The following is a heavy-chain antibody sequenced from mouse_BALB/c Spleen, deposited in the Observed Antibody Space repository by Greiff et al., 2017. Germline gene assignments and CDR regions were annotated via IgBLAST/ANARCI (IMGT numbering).Heavy chain of an antibody. Sequence: DVMLVESGGGLVKPGGSLKLSCAASGFTFSSYAMSWVRQSPEKRLAWVAYISSGSSTIYYADTVKGRFTISRDNPKNTLFLQMTSLRSEDTAMYYCARWGTNYAMDYWGQGTSVTVSS. CDR2: ISSGSSTI. D-gene: IGHD3-3*01. CDR3: ARWGTNYAMDY. J-gene: IGHJ4*01. V-gene: IGHV5-17*02. CDR1: GFTFSSYA.